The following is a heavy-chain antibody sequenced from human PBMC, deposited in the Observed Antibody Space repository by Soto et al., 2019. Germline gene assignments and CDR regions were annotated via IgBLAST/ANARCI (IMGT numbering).Heavy chain of an antibody. Sequence: KASETLSLTCTVSGGSISSYYWSWIRQPAGKGLEWIGRIYTSGSTNYNPSLKSRVTMSVDTSKNQFSLKLSSVTAADTAVYYCARGPYYYDSSGYSGFDYWGQGTLVTVSS. CDR1: GGSISSYY. D-gene: IGHD3-22*01. CDR3: ARGPYYYDSSGYSGFDY. V-gene: IGHV4-4*07. J-gene: IGHJ4*02. CDR2: IYTSGST.